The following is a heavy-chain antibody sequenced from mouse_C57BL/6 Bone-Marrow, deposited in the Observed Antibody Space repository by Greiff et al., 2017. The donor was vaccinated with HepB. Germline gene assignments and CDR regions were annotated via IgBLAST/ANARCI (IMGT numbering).Heavy chain of an antibody. J-gene: IGHJ1*03. V-gene: IGHV14-4*01. CDR2: IDPENGDT. CDR3: TTGYYGSSYWYFDV. CDR1: GFNIKDDY. Sequence: VQLQQSGAELVRPGASVKLSCRASGFNIKDDYMPRVKQRPEQGLEWIGWIDPENGDTEYASKFHGKATITADTSSNTAYLQLSSLTSEDTAVYYCTTGYYGSSYWYFDVWGTGTTVTVSS. D-gene: IGHD1-1*01.